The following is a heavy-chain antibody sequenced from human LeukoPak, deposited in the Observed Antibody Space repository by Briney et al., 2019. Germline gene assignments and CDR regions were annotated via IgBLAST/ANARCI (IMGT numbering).Heavy chain of an antibody. Sequence: GGSLRLSCAASGFTFSSYGMNWVRQAPGKGLEWLSSISSSGTYIYFADSVKGRFTISRDNAKNSLYLQMNSLRAEDTALYYCAREQSYSEEIVVVNPPFDYWGQGTLVTVSS. V-gene: IGHV3-21*01. CDR1: GFTFSSYG. D-gene: IGHD2-21*01. CDR2: ISSSGTYI. J-gene: IGHJ4*02. CDR3: AREQSYSEEIVVVNPPFDY.